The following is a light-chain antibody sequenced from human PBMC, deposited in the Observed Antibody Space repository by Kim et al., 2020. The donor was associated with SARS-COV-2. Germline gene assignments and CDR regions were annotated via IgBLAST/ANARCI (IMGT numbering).Light chain of an antibody. V-gene: IGLV1-44*01. J-gene: IGLJ2*01. CDR3: ATWDDSLKAWV. CDR1: SANIGDNA. CDR2: SNN. Sequence: GQRVTLSCSGRSANIGDNAVNWYQQVPGGAPKLLIYSNNQRPSGVPGRLSASKSGATASLAISGLESVDEAEYYGATWDDSLKAWVFGGGTQLTVL.